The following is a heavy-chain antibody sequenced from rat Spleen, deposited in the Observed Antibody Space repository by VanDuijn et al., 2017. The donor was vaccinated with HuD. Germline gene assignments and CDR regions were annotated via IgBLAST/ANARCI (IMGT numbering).Heavy chain of an antibody. D-gene: IGHD5-1*01. V-gene: IGHV5-22*01. CDR2: INYDGSST. Sequence: EVQLVESDGDLVRPGRSLKLSCAASGFIFSDHYVAWVRQAPMKGLEWVASINYDGSSTFYRDSVRDRFTISRDNAKSTLYLQMNSLRSEDTATYYCTRHNWELPFAYWGQGTLVTVSS. CDR1: GFIFSDHY. CDR3: TRHNWELPFAY. J-gene: IGHJ3*01.